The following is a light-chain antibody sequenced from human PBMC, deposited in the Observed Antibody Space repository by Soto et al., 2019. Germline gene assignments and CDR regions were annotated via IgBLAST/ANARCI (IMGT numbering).Light chain of an antibody. CDR2: KAS. J-gene: IGKJ1*01. CDR1: QSINSW. Sequence: DIQMTQSPSTLSASVGDRVTITCRASQSINSWLAWYQQKPGKAPKLLISKASILQSGVPSRFSGSESGTKFTLTITSLQPDDFATYYCQQFDTYPWTFGQGTKVEIK. V-gene: IGKV1-5*03. CDR3: QQFDTYPWT.